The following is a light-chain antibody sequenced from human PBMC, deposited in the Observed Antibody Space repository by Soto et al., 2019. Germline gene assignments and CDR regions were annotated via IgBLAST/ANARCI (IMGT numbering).Light chain of an antibody. CDR3: QSSDSSLSGHVV. V-gene: IGLV1-40*01. CDR1: SSNIGAGYD. CDR2: GDN. Sequence: QSVLTQPPSVSGAPGQRVIISCSGSSSNIGAGYDVHWYQQLPGTAPKLLIYGDNNRPSGVPDRFSASKSGTSASLAITGVRAEDEADYYCQSSDSSLSGHVVFGGGTKLTVL. J-gene: IGLJ2*01.